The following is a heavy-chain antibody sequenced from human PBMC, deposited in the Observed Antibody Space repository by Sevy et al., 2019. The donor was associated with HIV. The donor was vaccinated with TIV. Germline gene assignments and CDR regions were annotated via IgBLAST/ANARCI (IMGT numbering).Heavy chain of an antibody. V-gene: IGHV3-30*04. Sequence: GGSLRLSCAASGLTFSSYAMHWVRQAPGKGLEWVAVISYDGSNKYYADSVKGRFTISRDNSKNTLYLQMNSLRAEDTAVYYCARSQGGDYGGNSWYFDLWGRGTLVTVSS. D-gene: IGHD4-17*01. J-gene: IGHJ2*01. CDR1: GLTFSSYA. CDR3: ARSQGGDYGGNSWYFDL. CDR2: ISYDGSNK.